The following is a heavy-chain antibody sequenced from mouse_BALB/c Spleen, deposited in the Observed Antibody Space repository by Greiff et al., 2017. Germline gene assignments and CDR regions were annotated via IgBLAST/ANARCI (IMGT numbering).Heavy chain of an antibody. V-gene: IGHV1S81*02. CDR1: GYTFTSYW. CDR2: INPSNGRT. Sequence: QVQLQQPGAELVKPGASVKLSCKASGYTFTSYWMHWVKQRPGQGLEWIGEINPSNGRTNYNEKFKSKATLTVDKSSSTAYMQLSSLTSEDSAVYYCARGRWDVGDYWGQGTTLTVSS. J-gene: IGHJ2*01. CDR3: ARGRWDVGDY. D-gene: IGHD4-1*01.